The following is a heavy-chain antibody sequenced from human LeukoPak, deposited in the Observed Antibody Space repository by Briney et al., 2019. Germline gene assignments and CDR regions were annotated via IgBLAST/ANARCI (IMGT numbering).Heavy chain of an antibody. J-gene: IGHJ2*01. D-gene: IGHD1-26*01. V-gene: IGHV4-39*01. CDR1: GGSINSSSYY. CDR2: VYFRGSS. Sequence: PSETLSLTCTVSGGSINSSSYYWGWIRQPPGKGLEWIGNVYFRGSSYYSPSLKSRVTISVDTSKNQFSLKLSSVTAADTAVYYCARRAGRGATFSYWYFDLWGRGTLVTFSS. CDR3: ARRAGRGATFSYWYFDL.